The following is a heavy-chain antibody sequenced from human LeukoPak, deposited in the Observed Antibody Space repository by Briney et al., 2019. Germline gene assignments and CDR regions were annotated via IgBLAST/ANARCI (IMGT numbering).Heavy chain of an antibody. D-gene: IGHD3-22*01. Sequence: ASLKVSCKASGGTFSSYAISWVRQAPGEGLEWMGGIIPIFGTANYAQKFQGRVTITTDESTSTAYMELSSLRSEDTAVYYCAGATTYYYDSSGYYHWGQGTLVTVSS. CDR1: GGTFSSYA. V-gene: IGHV1-69*05. CDR2: IIPIFGTA. J-gene: IGHJ5*02. CDR3: AGATTYYYDSSGYYH.